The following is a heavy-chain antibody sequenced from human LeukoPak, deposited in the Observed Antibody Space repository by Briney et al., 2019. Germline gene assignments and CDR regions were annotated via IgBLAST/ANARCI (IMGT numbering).Heavy chain of an antibody. CDR3: ARGGNYFRDY. CDR2: IYYTGST. Sequence: SETLSLTCTVSGGSINIYYWSWIRQPPGKGLEWIAYIYYTGSTSHNPALKSRVTISVDTSKNQFSLKLSSVTAADTAVYYCARGGNYFRDYWGQGTLVTVSS. J-gene: IGHJ4*02. D-gene: IGHD1-26*01. V-gene: IGHV4-59*08. CDR1: GGSINIYY.